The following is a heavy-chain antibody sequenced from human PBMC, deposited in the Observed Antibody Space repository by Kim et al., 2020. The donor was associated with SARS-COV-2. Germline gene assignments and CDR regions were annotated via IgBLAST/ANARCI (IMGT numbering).Heavy chain of an antibody. CDR1: GFTFDDYA. V-gene: IGHV3-9*01. J-gene: IGHJ3*02. CDR3: AKDKGDI. CDR2: ISWNSGSI. Sequence: GGSLRLSCAASGFTFDDYAMHWVRQAPGKGLEWVSGISWNSGSIGYADSVKGRFTISRDNAKNSLYLQMNSLRAEDTALYYCAKDKGDIWGQGTMVTASS.